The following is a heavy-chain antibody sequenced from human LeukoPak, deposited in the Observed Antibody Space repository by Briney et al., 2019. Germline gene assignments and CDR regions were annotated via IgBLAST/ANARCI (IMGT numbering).Heavy chain of an antibody. V-gene: IGHV1-46*01. J-gene: IGHJ6*03. CDR3: ARDRRYFDWLSNYYYYYMDV. Sequence: VASVKVSCKASGYTFTSYYMHWVRQAPGQGLEWMGLINPSGGSTSYAQKFQGRVTMTRDTSTSTVYMELSSLRSEDTAVYYCARDRRYFDWLSNYYYYYMDVWGKGTTVTISS. D-gene: IGHD3-9*01. CDR1: GYTFTSYY. CDR2: INPSGGST.